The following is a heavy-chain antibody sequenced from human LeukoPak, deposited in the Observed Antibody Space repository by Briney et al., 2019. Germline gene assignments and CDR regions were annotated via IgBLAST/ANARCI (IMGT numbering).Heavy chain of an antibody. CDR3: ARRIAGSGSDY. CDR2: IYPDDSDT. D-gene: IGHD6-13*01. J-gene: IGHJ4*02. Sequence: LGESLKISFKGSGXSFASYWIGWVRQMPGKGLEWMGIIYPDDSDTRYSPSFQGQVTITADKSISTAYLQWSSLKASDTAMYYCARRIAGSGSDYWGQGTLVTVSS. V-gene: IGHV5-51*01. CDR1: GXSFASYW.